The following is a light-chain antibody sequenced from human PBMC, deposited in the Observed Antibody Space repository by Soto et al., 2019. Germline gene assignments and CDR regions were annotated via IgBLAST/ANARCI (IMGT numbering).Light chain of an antibody. CDR1: QSISSY. CDR2: DTS. CDR3: QQGSNWPPVYT. Sequence: EIVLTQSPATLSLSPGERATLSCRASQSISSYLAWYQQKPGQAPRLLIYDTSNRATGIPARSSGSGSGTDFTLTITSLEPEDFAVYYCQQGSNWPPVYTFGQGTKLGIK. J-gene: IGKJ2*01. V-gene: IGKV3-11*01.